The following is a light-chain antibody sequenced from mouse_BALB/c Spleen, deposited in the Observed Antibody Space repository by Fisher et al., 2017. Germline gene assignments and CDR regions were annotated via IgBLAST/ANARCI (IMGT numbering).Light chain of an antibody. Sequence: DIVITQTPAIMAASLGQKVTMTCSASSSVSSSYLHWYQQKSGASPKLWIYSTSNLASGVPARFSGSGSGTSYSLTISSVEAEDAATYYCQQYSGYPFTFGSGTKLEIK. CDR1: SSVSSSY. V-gene: IGKV4-57-1*01. J-gene: IGKJ4*01. CDR3: QQYSGYPFT. CDR2: STS.